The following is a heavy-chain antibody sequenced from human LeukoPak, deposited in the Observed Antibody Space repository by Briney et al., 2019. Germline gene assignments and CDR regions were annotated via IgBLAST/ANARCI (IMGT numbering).Heavy chain of an antibody. CDR3: ARHWANDPHFDY. J-gene: IGHJ4*02. CDR1: GDSITSSAFY. D-gene: IGHD1-1*01. V-gene: IGHV4-39*01. CDR2: IFHGGNT. Sequence: SETLSLTCTVSGDSITSSAFYWGWIRQAPGKGLGWIGNIFHGGNTHYNPSLKSRVSISVDRSKNQVSLNLSSVTAADTAVYYCARHWANDPHFDYWGQGTLVTVSS.